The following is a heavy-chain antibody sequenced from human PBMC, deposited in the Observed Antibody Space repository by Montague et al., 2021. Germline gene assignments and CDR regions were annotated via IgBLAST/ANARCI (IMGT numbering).Heavy chain of an antibody. CDR2: IKQDGSEK. CDR3: ARDQGQGYCGGDCYVGLDY. Sequence: SLRLSCAASGFTFSNYWMSWVRQAPGKGLEWVANIKQDGSEKHYVDSVKGRFTIPRDNAKNSLCLQMNSLRAEDTAVYFCARDQGQGYCGGDCYVGLDYWGQGTLVTVSS. J-gene: IGHJ4*02. D-gene: IGHD2-21*01. CDR1: GFTFSNYW. V-gene: IGHV3-7*01.